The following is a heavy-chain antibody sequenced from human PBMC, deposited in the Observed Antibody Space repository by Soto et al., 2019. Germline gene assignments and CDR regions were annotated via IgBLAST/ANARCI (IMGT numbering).Heavy chain of an antibody. Sequence: QVQLVESGGGVVQPGRSLRLSCAASGFTFSSYAMHWVRQAPGKGLEWVAVISYDGSNKYYADSVKGRFTISRDNSKNPLYLQMNSLRAEDTAVYYCAREITWIQPGGYFDYWGQGTLVTVSS. J-gene: IGHJ4*02. CDR2: ISYDGSNK. CDR3: AREITWIQPGGYFDY. CDR1: GFTFSSYA. D-gene: IGHD5-18*01. V-gene: IGHV3-30-3*01.